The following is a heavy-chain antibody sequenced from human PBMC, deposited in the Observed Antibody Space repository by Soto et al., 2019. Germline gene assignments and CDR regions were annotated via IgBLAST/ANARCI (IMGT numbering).Heavy chain of an antibody. CDR3: ARVVVSRITGTPGRRWFDP. D-gene: IGHD1-7*01. CDR1: GGSFSGYY. CDR2: INHSGST. J-gene: IGHJ5*02. Sequence: SETLSLTCAVYGGSFSGYYWSWIRQPPGKGLEWIGEINHSGSTNYNPSLKSRVTISVDTSKNQFSLKLSSVTAADTAVYYCARVVVSRITGTPGRRWFDPWGQGTLVTVSS. V-gene: IGHV4-34*01.